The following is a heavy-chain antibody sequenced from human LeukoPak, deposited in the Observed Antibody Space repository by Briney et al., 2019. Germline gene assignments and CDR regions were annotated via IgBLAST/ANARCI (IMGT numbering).Heavy chain of an antibody. CDR2: INADDSDT. Sequence: GESLKISCMGSGSKFATYWIAWVRQMPGKGLEWVGIINADDSDTAYSPSFEGQVTISADRSIGTAYLQWSSLKASDTAMYYCARLSARPILVYYYYMDVWGKGTTVTVSS. CDR3: ARLSARPILVYYYYMDV. CDR1: GSKFATYW. D-gene: IGHD6-6*01. J-gene: IGHJ6*03. V-gene: IGHV5-51*01.